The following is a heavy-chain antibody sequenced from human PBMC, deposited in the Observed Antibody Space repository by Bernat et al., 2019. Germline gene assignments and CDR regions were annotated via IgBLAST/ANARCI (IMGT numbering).Heavy chain of an antibody. Sequence: EVQLVESGGGLVQPGGSLRLSCSASGFTFSSYAMHWVRQAPGKGLEYVSAISSNGGSTYYADSVKGRFTISRDNSKNTLYLQMSSLRAEDTAVYYCASDIVVVPAAILDYWGQGTLVTVSS. CDR3: ASDIVVVPAAILDY. V-gene: IGHV3-64D*06. CDR2: ISSNGGST. D-gene: IGHD2-2*01. J-gene: IGHJ4*02. CDR1: GFTFSSYA.